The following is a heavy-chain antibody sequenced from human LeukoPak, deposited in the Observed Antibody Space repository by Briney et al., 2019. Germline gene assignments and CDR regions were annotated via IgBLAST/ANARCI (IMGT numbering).Heavy chain of an antibody. V-gene: IGHV4-39*07. Sequence: SETLSPTCTVSGGSISSSSYYWGWIRQPPGKGLEWIGSMYSSGSTYYNPSLKSRVTISVDTSKNQFSLKLSSVTAADTAVYYCARSGSGYLRYYFDYWGQGTLVTVSS. CDR1: GGSISSSSYY. CDR2: MYSSGST. D-gene: IGHD5-12*01. CDR3: ARSGSGYLRYYFDY. J-gene: IGHJ4*02.